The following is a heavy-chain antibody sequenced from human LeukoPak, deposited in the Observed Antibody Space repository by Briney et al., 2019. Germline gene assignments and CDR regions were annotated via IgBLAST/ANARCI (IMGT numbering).Heavy chain of an antibody. V-gene: IGHV3-30-3*01. CDR1: GFTFSSYA. D-gene: IGHD2-15*01. J-gene: IGHJ4*02. CDR2: ISYDGSNK. CDR3: ARDVGGCGGSCYSDY. Sequence: TGGSLRLSCAASGFTFSSYAMHGVRQAPGKGLEWVAVISYDGSNKYYADSVEGRFTISRDNSKNTLYLQMNSLRAEDTAVYYCARDVGGCGGSCYSDYWGQGTLVTVSS.